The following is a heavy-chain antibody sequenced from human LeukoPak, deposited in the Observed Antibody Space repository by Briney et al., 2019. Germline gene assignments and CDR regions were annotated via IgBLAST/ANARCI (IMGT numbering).Heavy chain of an antibody. CDR3: ARTRTPRSHFDY. J-gene: IGHJ4*02. V-gene: IGHV4-34*01. CDR1: GGSFSGYY. CDR2: INHSGST. Sequence: SETLSLTCAVYGGSFSGYYWSWLRQPPGKGLEWIGEINHSGSTNYNPSLKSRVTISVDTSKNQFSLKLSSVTAADTAVYYCARTRTPRSHFDYWGQGTLVTVSS. D-gene: IGHD1-14*01.